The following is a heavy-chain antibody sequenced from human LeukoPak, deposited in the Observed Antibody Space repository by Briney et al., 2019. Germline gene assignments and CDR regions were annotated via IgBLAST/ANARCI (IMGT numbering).Heavy chain of an antibody. Sequence: PSETLSLTCTVSGGSISSYYRSWIRQPAGEGLEWIGRIFISGSTNCNPSLKSRVTLSVDTSKNQFSLKLSSVTAADTAVYYCARDLDSSSRRMDVWGQGTTVTVSS. CDR3: ARDLDSSSRRMDV. V-gene: IGHV4-4*07. D-gene: IGHD6-13*01. J-gene: IGHJ6*02. CDR2: IFISGST. CDR1: GGSISSYY.